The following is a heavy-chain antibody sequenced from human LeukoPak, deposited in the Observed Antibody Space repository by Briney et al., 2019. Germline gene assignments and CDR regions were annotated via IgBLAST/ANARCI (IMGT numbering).Heavy chain of an antibody. CDR1: GLTFDDYA. V-gene: IGHV3-9*03. Sequence: GRSLRLSCAASGLTFDDYAMHWVRQAPGKGLEWVSGISWNSGSIGYADSVKGRFTISRDNAKNPLYLQMNSLRAEDMALYYCAKANYDILTGYIDYWGQGTLVSVPS. J-gene: IGHJ4*02. CDR2: ISWNSGSI. D-gene: IGHD3-9*01. CDR3: AKANYDILTGYIDY.